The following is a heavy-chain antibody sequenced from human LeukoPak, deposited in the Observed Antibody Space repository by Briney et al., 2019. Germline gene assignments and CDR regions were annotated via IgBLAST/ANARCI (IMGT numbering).Heavy chain of an antibody. CDR3: ARHNKAFDI. CDR2: IYYSGRT. Sequence: SETLSLTCSVSGGSISSSSYYWGWIRQPPGKGLEWIGSIYYSGRTYYNPSLKSRVTISVDTSKSQFSLKLSCVTAADTAVYYCARHNKAFDIWGQGTMVTVSS. J-gene: IGHJ3*02. CDR1: GGSISSSSYY. D-gene: IGHD2/OR15-2a*01. V-gene: IGHV4-39*01.